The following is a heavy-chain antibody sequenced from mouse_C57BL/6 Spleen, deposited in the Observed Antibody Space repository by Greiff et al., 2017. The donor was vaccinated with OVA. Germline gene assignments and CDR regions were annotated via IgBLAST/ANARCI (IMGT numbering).Heavy chain of an antibody. D-gene: IGHD2-4*01. V-gene: IGHV5-9*01. Sequence: EVQLVESGGGLVKPGGSLKLSCAASGFTFSSYTMSWVRQTPEKRLEWVATISGCGGNTYYPDSVKGRFAISRDNAKNTLYLQMSSLRSEDTALYYCARHPIYYDYDGYAMDYWGQGTSVTVSS. CDR2: ISGCGGNT. CDR3: ARHPIYYDYDGYAMDY. J-gene: IGHJ4*01. CDR1: GFTFSSYT.